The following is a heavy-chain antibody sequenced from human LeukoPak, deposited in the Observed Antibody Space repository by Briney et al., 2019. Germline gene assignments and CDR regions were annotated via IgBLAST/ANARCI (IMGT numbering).Heavy chain of an antibody. D-gene: IGHD3-16*01. CDR1: GYSFTSYW. Sequence: NTGESLKISCKGSGYSFTSYWIGWVRQMPGKGLEWMGIIYPGDSDTRYSPSFQGQVTISADKSISTAYLQWSSLKASDTAMYYCARVGPGGSAYYYYYMDVWGKGTTVTVSS. V-gene: IGHV5-51*03. CDR3: ARVGPGGSAYYYYYMDV. J-gene: IGHJ6*03. CDR2: IYPGDSDT.